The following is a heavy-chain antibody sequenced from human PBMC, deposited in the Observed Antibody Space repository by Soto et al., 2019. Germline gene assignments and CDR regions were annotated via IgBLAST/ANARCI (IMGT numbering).Heavy chain of an antibody. J-gene: IGHJ6*02. V-gene: IGHV3-21*01. CDR1: GFTFSSYS. Sequence: EVQLVESGGGLVKPGGSLRLSCAASGFTFSSYSMNWVRQAPGKGLEWVSSISSSSSYIYYADSVKGRFTISRDNAKNSLYLQMNSLRAEDTAVYYCARDWGPHNRVTADYGYYYYGMDVWGQGTTVTVSS. D-gene: IGHD2-21*02. CDR3: ARDWGPHNRVTADYGYYYYGMDV. CDR2: ISSSSSYI.